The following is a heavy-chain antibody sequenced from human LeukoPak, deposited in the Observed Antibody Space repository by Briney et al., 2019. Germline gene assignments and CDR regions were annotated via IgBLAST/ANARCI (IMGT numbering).Heavy chain of an antibody. CDR1: GYTLTELS. CDR2: FDPEDGET. CDR3: ARDYGIAALTFDY. J-gene: IGHJ4*02. V-gene: IGHV1-24*01. Sequence: ASVKVSCKVSGYTLTELSMHWVRQAPGKGLEWMGGFDPEDGETIYAQKFQGRVTMTEDTSTSTAYMELRSLRSDDTAVYYCARDYGIAALTFDYWGQGTLVTVSS. D-gene: IGHD6-6*01.